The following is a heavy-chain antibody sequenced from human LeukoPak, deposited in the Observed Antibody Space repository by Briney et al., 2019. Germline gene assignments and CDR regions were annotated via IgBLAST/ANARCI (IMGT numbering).Heavy chain of an antibody. V-gene: IGHV3-30*18. J-gene: IGHJ4*02. CDR1: GFTFSSYG. CDR3: AKTVGATPWEVTGFDY. D-gene: IGHD1-26*01. CDR2: ISYDGSNK. Sequence: PGRSLRLSCAASGFTFSSYGMHWVRQAPGKGLEWVAVISYDGSNKYYADSVKGRFTISRDNSENTLYLQMNSLRAEDTAVYYCAKTVGATPWEVTGFDYWGQGTLVTVSS.